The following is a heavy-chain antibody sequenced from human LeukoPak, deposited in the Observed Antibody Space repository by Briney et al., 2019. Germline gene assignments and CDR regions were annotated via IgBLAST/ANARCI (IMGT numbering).Heavy chain of an antibody. Sequence: PGESLKISCKGSGYSFTSYWIGWVRQMPGKGLEWMGIIYPGDSDTRYSPSFQGQVTISADKSISTAYLQWSSLKASDTAMYYCARSESPEYSSSSGAFDIWGQGTMVTVSS. CDR3: ARSESPEYSSSSGAFDI. CDR1: GYSFTSYW. V-gene: IGHV5-51*01. J-gene: IGHJ3*02. D-gene: IGHD6-6*01. CDR2: IYPGDSDT.